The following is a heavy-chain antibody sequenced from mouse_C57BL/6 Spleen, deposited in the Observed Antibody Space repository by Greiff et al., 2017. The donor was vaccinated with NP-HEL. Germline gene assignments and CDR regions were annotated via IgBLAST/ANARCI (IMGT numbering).Heavy chain of an antibody. V-gene: IGHV6-3*01. CDR3: TGEGGSFAY. J-gene: IGHJ3*01. CDR1: GFTFSNYW. Sequence: EVKLVESGGGLVQPGGSMKLSCVASGFTFSNYWMNWVRQSPEKGLEWVAQIRLKSDNYATHYAESVKGRFTISRDDSKSSVYLQMNNLRAEDTGIYYCTGEGGSFAYWGQGTLVTVSA. CDR2: IRLKSDNYAT. D-gene: IGHD3-3*01.